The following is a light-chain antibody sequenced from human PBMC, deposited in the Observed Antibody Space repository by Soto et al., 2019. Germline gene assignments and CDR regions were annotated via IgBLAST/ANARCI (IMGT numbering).Light chain of an antibody. CDR2: AAS. V-gene: IGKV1-5*01. CDR1: QSISRW. Sequence: DIQMTQSPATLSASVGDRVTITCRASQSISRWLAWYQHKPGKAPKLLINAASSLERGVPSRFSGGGSGTDFTLNISSLQPDDFATYYCQQNYRATPWTFGQGTKVDIK. CDR3: QQNYRATPWT. J-gene: IGKJ1*01.